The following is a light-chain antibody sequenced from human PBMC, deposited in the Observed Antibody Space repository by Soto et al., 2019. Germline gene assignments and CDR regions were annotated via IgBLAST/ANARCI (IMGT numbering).Light chain of an antibody. CDR1: SSDVGGYNY. V-gene: IGLV2-14*01. J-gene: IGLJ1*01. Sequence: QSALTQPASVSGSPGQSITISRTGTSSDVGGYNYVSWYQHHPGKAPKLMIFEVSNRPSGVSNRFSGSKSGNTASLTISGLQAEDEADYYCQSYDSSLSDTYVFGTGTKVTVL. CDR2: EVS. CDR3: QSYDSSLSDTYV.